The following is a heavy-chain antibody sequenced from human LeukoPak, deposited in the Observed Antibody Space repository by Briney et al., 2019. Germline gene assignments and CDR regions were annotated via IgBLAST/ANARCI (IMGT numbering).Heavy chain of an antibody. CDR3: ARPLIAAAGAFDI. D-gene: IGHD6-13*01. V-gene: IGHV4-4*09. CDR1: GGSISSYY. Sequence: SETLSLTCTVSGGSISSYYWSWIRQPPGKGLEWIGYIYTSGSTNYNPSLKSRVTISVDTSKNQFSLKLSSVTAADTAVYYCARPLIAAAGAFDIWGQGTMVTVSS. CDR2: IYTSGST. J-gene: IGHJ3*02.